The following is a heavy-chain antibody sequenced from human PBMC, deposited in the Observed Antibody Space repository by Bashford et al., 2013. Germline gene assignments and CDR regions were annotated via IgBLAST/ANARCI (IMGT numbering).Heavy chain of an antibody. CDR3: ARHSHVSPRTAFDY. J-gene: IGHJ4*02. CDR1: GGSISSSSYY. CDR2: IYYSGST. Sequence: SETLSLTCTVSGGSISSSSYYWGWIRQPPGKGLEWIGSIYYSGSTYYNPSLKSRVTISVDTSKNQFSLKLSSVTAADTAVYYCARHSHVSPRTAFDYVGPGNPGHRLL. V-gene: IGHV4-39*01. D-gene: IGHD2-8*01.